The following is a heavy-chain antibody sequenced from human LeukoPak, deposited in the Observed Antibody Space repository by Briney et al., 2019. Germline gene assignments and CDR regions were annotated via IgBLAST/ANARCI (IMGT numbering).Heavy chain of an antibody. J-gene: IGHJ2*01. D-gene: IGHD4-23*01. CDR1: GFTFSDHY. CDR2: TRNKAYSYTT. V-gene: IGHV3-72*01. Sequence: PGGSLRLSCEASGFTFSDHYMDWVRQAPGKGLEWVGRTRNKAYSYTTEYAASVKGRFTISRDDSKNSLYLQMNSLKTEDTAVYFCARDGRYGGGWYFDLWGRGTLVTVSS. CDR3: ARDGRYGGGWYFDL.